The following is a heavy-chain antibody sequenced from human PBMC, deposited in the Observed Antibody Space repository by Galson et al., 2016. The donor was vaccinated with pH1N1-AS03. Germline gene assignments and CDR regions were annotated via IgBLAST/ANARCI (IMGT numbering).Heavy chain of an antibody. V-gene: IGHV1-69*13. CDR2: IIPIFDTP. J-gene: IGHJ4*02. Sequence: SVKVSCKASGGTFNSYTINWVRQAPGQGLEWMGGIIPIFDTPIYAQRFQGKVTITADESASRVYLELRSLRSEDTAVYYCARLLRGFSYGYGGYFDSWGQGLVTVSS. CDR1: GGTFNSYT. D-gene: IGHD3-16*01. CDR3: ARLLRGFSYGYGGYFDS.